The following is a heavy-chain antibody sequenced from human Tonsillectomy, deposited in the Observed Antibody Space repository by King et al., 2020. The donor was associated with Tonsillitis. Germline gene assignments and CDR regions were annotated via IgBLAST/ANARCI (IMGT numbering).Heavy chain of an antibody. V-gene: IGHV3-13*05. Sequence: VQLVESGGGLVQPGGSLRLLCAASGFTFSSYDMHWVRHGIGKGLEWVSGIGTVGDPYYPGSVKGRFTISRENAKNSLYLQMNSLRVGDTAVYYCARATGGAFDIWGQGTMVIVSS. J-gene: IGHJ3*02. CDR1: GFTFSSYD. D-gene: IGHD3-10*01. CDR2: IGTVGDP. CDR3: ARATGGAFDI.